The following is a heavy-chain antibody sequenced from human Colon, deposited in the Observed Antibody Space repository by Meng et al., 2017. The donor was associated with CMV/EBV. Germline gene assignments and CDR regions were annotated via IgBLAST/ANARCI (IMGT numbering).Heavy chain of an antibody. V-gene: IGHV4-61*01. J-gene: IGHJ3*02. D-gene: IGHD3-22*01. Sequence: SETLSLTCSVSGASVNSDSHYWSWIRQPPGKGLEYIGYVYYSGATNYNPFFKSRVTISVDTSKNQFSLKLTSVTAADTAVYYCARVGYFASSGPHDAFDIWGQGTLVTVSS. CDR1: GASVNSDSHY. CDR3: ARVGYFASSGPHDAFDI. CDR2: VYYSGAT.